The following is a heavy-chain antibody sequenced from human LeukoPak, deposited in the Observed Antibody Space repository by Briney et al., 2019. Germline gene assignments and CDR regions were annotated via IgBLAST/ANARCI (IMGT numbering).Heavy chain of an antibody. Sequence: GASVKVSCKASGYTFTSYYMHWVRQAPGQGLEWMGIINPSGGSTSYAQKFQGRVTMTRDTSTSTVYMELSSLRSEDTAVYYCARTFSTSSSWYYYYYGMDVWGQGTTVTVSS. CDR2: INPSGGST. V-gene: IGHV1-46*01. CDR3: ARTFSTSSSWYYYYYGMDV. J-gene: IGHJ6*02. D-gene: IGHD6-13*01. CDR1: GYTFTSYY.